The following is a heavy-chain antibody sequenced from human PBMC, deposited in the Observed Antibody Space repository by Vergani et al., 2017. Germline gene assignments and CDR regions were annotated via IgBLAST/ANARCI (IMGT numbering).Heavy chain of an antibody. D-gene: IGHD2-15*01. Sequence: QVQLVESGGGVVQPGGSLRLSCAASGCTFNSYGMHWVRQAPGKGLEWVASIRSDESRRYYGDSMEGPFTISRDNSKNTLYLQMKSLSPEDTAVYYCAKEGGGYCSGGTCYPEYWGQGTLVIVSS. V-gene: IGHV3-30*02. J-gene: IGHJ4*02. CDR1: GCTFNSYG. CDR3: AKEGGGYCSGGTCYPEY. CDR2: IRSDESRR.